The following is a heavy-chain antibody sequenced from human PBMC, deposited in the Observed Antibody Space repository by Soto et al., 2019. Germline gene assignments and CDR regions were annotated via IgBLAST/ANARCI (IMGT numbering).Heavy chain of an antibody. J-gene: IGHJ4*02. Sequence: PGGSLRLSCAASGFTFSSYWMHWVRQAPGTGLVWVSRINSDGSSTSYADSVKGRFTISRDNAKNTLYLQMNSLRAEDTAVYYCARGLYCSSTSCYSRHFVDWGQGTRVTGSS. CDR3: ARGLYCSSTSCYSRHFVD. D-gene: IGHD2-2*02. CDR2: INSDGSST. CDR1: GFTFSSYW. V-gene: IGHV3-74*01.